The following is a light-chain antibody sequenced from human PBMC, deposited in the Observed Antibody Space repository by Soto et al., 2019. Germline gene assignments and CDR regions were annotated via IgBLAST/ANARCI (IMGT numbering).Light chain of an antibody. V-gene: IGLV2-14*01. Sequence: QSALTQPASVSGSPGQSITISCTGTSXDIGSYTYVSWYQQHPGKAPKLMIYEVTSRPSGVSNRFSGSKSGNTASLTISGLQAEDEAHYYCNSYTVRNTFVFGTGTKVTVL. CDR1: SXDIGSYTY. J-gene: IGLJ1*01. CDR2: EVT. CDR3: NSYTVRNTFV.